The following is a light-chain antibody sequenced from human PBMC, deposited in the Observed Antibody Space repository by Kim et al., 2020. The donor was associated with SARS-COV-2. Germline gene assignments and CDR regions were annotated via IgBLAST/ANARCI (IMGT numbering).Light chain of an antibody. CDR2: VESSGTY. J-gene: IGLJ3*02. CDR3: ETLKV. Sequence: QPVLTQSSSATASLGSSVKLTCTLSSGHSSYIIAWHQQQPGKAPRYLMKVESSGTYNKGSGVPDRFSGSSSGADRYLTISNLQSEDEADYYCETLKVFGEGTQLTVL. V-gene: IGLV4-60*03. CDR1: SGHSSYI.